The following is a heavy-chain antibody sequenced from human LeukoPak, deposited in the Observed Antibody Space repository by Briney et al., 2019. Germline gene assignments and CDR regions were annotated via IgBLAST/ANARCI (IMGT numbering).Heavy chain of an antibody. Sequence: GGSLRLSCAASGFTFSNAWMSWVRQAPGKGLEWVGRIKSKTDGGTTDYAAPVKGRFTISRDDSKNTLYLQMNSLKTEDTAVYYCTTESRVLDAFDIWGQGTMVTVSS. CDR2: IKSKTDGGTT. CDR1: GFTFSNAW. J-gene: IGHJ3*02. CDR3: TTESRVLDAFDI. V-gene: IGHV3-15*01. D-gene: IGHD6-6*01.